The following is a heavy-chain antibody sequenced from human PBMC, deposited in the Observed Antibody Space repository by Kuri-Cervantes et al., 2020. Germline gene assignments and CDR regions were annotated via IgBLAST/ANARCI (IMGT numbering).Heavy chain of an antibody. CDR3: ARGYCSGGSCYFPFLEPRLYWYFDL. D-gene: IGHD2-15*01. J-gene: IGHJ2*01. CDR2: IYYSGST. V-gene: IGHV4-39*07. Sequence: GSLRLSCTVSGGSISSSSYYWGWIRQPPGKGLEWIGSIYYSGSTYYNPSLKSRVTISVDTSKNQFSPKLSSVTAADTAVYYCARGYCSGGSCYFPFLEPRLYWYFDLWGRGTLVTVSS. CDR1: GGSISSSSYY.